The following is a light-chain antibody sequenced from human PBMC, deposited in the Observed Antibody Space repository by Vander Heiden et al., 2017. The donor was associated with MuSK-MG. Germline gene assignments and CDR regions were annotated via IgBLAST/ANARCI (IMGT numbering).Light chain of an antibody. V-gene: IGKV1-5*01. CDR3: QQDRNSSNT. Sequence: DIQMTQSPSTLSASVGDRVTITCRASQNISSCLAWYQQKPEKAPKLLIHDASSLESGVPSRISGSGSGTDFTLTISSLQPDEFATYCCQQDRNSSNTFGRGTKMDIK. CDR2: DAS. CDR1: QNISSC. J-gene: IGKJ2*01.